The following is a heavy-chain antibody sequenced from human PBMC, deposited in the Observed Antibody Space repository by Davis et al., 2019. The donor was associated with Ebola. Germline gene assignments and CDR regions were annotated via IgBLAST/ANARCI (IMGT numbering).Heavy chain of an antibody. CDR3: ARSRAEQWLTSDS. CDR2: IKQDGSGK. Sequence: GESLKISCVASGFTFRNYWMSWVRQAPGKGLEWVANIKQDGSGKYYVDSVKGRFTISRDNAKNSMHLQMHCLRVEDTAVYYCARSRAEQWLTSDSWGQGTLVTVSS. D-gene: IGHD6-19*01. V-gene: IGHV3-7*01. CDR1: GFTFRNYW. J-gene: IGHJ4*02.